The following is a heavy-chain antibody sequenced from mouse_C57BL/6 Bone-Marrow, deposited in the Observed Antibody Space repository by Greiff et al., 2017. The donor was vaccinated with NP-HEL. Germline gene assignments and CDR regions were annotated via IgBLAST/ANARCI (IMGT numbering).Heavy chain of an antibody. V-gene: IGHV6-3*01. D-gene: IGHD2-12*01. CDR2: IRLKSDNYAT. Sequence: EVKLQESGGGLVQPGGSMKLSCVASGFTFSNYWMNWVRQSPEKGLEWVAQIRLKSDNYATHYAESVKGRFTISRDDSKSSVYLQMNNLRAEDTGIYYCTPYTYFDYWGQGTTLTVSS. CDR3: TPYTYFDY. CDR1: GFTFSNYW. J-gene: IGHJ2*01.